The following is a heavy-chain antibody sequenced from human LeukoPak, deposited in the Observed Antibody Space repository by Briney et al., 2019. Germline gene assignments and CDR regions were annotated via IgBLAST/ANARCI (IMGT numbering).Heavy chain of an antibody. D-gene: IGHD2-15*01. J-gene: IGHJ5*02. CDR2: IYYSGST. Sequence: KSSETLSLTCTVSGGSISSYYWSWIRQPPGKGLEWIGYIYYSGSTNYNPSLKSRVTISVDTSKNQFSLRLSSATAADTAVYYCARGGYGCSGGSCYTGNWFDPWGQGTLVTVSS. CDR1: GGSISSYY. V-gene: IGHV4-59*01. CDR3: ARGGYGCSGGSCYTGNWFDP.